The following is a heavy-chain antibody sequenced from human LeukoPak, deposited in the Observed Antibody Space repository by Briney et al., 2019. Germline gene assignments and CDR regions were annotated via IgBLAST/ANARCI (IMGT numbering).Heavy chain of an antibody. J-gene: IGHJ4*02. CDR2: ISGSGGST. CDR3: AKDRMGYYYDSSGYYSDY. CDR1: GFTFSSYA. V-gene: IGHV3-23*01. Sequence: PGGSLRLSCAASGFTFSSYAMSWVRQAPRKGLEWVSAISGSGGSTYYADSVKGRFTISRDNSKNTLYLQMNSLRAEDTAVYYCAKDRMGYYYDSSGYYSDYWGQGTLVTVSS. D-gene: IGHD3-22*01.